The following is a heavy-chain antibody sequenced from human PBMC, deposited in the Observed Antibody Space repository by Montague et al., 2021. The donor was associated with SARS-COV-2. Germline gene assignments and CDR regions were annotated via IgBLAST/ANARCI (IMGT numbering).Heavy chain of an antibody. V-gene: IGHV4-34*01. J-gene: IGHJ4*02. CDR3: ARGEYSSGWYELKYYFDY. CDR2: INHSGST. D-gene: IGHD6-19*01. Sequence: SETLSLTCAVYGRSFSGYYWSWIRQPPGKGLEWIGEINHSGSTTYNPSLKSRVTISVDTSKNQFSLQLSSVTAADTAVYYCARGEYSSGWYELKYYFDYWGQGTLVTVSS. CDR1: GRSFSGYY.